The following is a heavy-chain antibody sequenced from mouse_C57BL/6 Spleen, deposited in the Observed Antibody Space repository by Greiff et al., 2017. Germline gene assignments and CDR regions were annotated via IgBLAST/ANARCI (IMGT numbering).Heavy chain of an antibody. Sequence: EVQLVESGGGLVKPGGSLKLSCAASGFTFSSYAMSWVRQTPEKRLEWVATISDGGSYTYYPDNVKGRFTISRDNAKNNLYLQMSHLKSEDTAMYYCARDHYYYGSSLYYFDYWGQGTTLTVSS. D-gene: IGHD1-1*01. CDR2: ISDGGSYT. V-gene: IGHV5-4*01. CDR3: ARDHYYYGSSLYYFDY. J-gene: IGHJ2*01. CDR1: GFTFSSYA.